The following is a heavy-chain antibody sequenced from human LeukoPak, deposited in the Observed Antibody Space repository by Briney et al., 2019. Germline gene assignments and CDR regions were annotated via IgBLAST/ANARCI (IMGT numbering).Heavy chain of an antibody. J-gene: IGHJ6*03. CDR3: AKAGMYSSSYYYDYYMDV. D-gene: IGHD6-6*01. Sequence: GGSLRLSCAATGFTLSSYAMTSVRQAPGKGREWVSAMSGSGGSPYYAESVKGRFTRSRDNSKNTLYLQMNSRRAEDTAVYYCAKAGMYSSSYYYDYYMDVWGKGTTVTVSS. V-gene: IGHV3-23*01. CDR2: MSGSGGSP. CDR1: GFTLSSYA.